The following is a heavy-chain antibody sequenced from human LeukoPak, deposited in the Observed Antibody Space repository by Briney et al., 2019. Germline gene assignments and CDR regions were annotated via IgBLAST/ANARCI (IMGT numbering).Heavy chain of an antibody. Sequence: SVKVSCKPSGGTFSSYAISWVRQAPGQGLEWMGGIIPIFGTANYAQKFQGRVTITTDESTSTAYMELSSLRSEDTAVFYCARVLLGSHANNWFDPWGQGTLVTVSS. CDR2: IIPIFGTA. J-gene: IGHJ5*02. V-gene: IGHV1-69*05. D-gene: IGHD2/OR15-2a*01. CDR1: GGTFSSYA. CDR3: ARVLLGSHANNWFDP.